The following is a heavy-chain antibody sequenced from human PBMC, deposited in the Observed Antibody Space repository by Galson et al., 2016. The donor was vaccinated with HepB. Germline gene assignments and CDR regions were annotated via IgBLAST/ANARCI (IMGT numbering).Heavy chain of an antibody. CDR3: AILPIRPDLPGGYFYAMDV. Sequence: QSGAEVKKPGESLKISCKGSGYSFTSYWIGWVRQMPGKGLEWMGIIYPGDSASGYSPSFQGQVTFSVDKSISTAYLHWSSLKASDTVMYYCAILPIRPDLPGGYFYAMDVWGQGTTVTVSS. J-gene: IGHJ6*02. CDR2: IYPGDSAS. D-gene: IGHD1-14*01. V-gene: IGHV5-51*01. CDR1: GYSFTSYW.